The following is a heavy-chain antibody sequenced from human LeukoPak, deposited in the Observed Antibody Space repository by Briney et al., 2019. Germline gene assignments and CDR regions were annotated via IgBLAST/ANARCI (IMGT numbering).Heavy chain of an antibody. D-gene: IGHD3-3*01. CDR3: AKGAGRNYYDFWSGPSRDYYYMDV. CDR2: ISGDGGST. CDR1: GFTFDDYA. Sequence: GGSLRLSCAASGFTFDDYAMHWVRQAPGEGLEWVSLISGDGGSTYYADSVKGRFTISRDNSKNSLYLQMNSLRAEDTAVYYCAKGAGRNYYDFWSGPSRDYYYMDVWGKGTTVTVSS. J-gene: IGHJ6*03. V-gene: IGHV3-43*02.